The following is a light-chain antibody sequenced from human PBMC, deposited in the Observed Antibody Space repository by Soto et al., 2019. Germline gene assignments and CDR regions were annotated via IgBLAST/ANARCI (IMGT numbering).Light chain of an antibody. CDR1: SSDVGGYNY. Sequence: SVVTQPASVSGSPGQSITISCPGTSSDVGGYNYVSWYQQHPGKAPKLMIYDVSNRPSGVSNRFSGSKSGNTASLTISGLQAEDEADYYCSSYTSSSTLFGTGTKVTVL. CDR2: DVS. J-gene: IGLJ1*01. CDR3: SSYTSSSTL. V-gene: IGLV2-14*01.